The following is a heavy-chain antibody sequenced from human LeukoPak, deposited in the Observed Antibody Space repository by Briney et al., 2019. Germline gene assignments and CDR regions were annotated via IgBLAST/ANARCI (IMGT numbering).Heavy chain of an antibody. D-gene: IGHD3-10*01. Sequence: ASVKVSCKASGYTFTSYDMHWVRQAPGQGLKWMGIINPSGGSTSYAQKFQGRVTMTRDMSTSTAYMELSSLRSEDTAVYYCAILWFGEFNFDIWAQRTMVPVST. CDR2: INPSGGST. V-gene: IGHV1-46*01. CDR3: AILWFGEFNFDI. J-gene: IGHJ3*02. CDR1: GYTFTSYD.